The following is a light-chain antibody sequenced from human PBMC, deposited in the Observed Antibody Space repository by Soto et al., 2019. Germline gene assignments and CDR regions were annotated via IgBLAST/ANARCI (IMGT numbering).Light chain of an antibody. J-gene: IGKJ2*01. V-gene: IGKV3-20*01. Sequence: EIVLTQSPGTLPLSPGEGATLSCRASQSISSSYLAWYQQKPGQAPRLRIYAASSRATGIPDRFSGSGSGTDFPLTISRLEPEDFAVYYCQLYGSSHMFSFGQVTKLEIK. CDR2: AAS. CDR3: QLYGSSHMFS. CDR1: QSISSSY.